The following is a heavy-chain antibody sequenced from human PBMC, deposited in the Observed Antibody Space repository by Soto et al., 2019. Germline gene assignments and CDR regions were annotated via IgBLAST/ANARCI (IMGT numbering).Heavy chain of an antibody. CDR1: GFTFSSYA. Sequence: EVQLLESGGGLVQPGGSLRLSCVASGFTFSSYAMSWVRQAPGKGLEWVSGFSGSGGSTHYADSVKGRFTISRDNSKNTLYLQMNSLRADDTAVYYCAKDARIAASYDYGMDVWGQGTTVTVSS. J-gene: IGHJ6*02. V-gene: IGHV3-23*01. CDR3: AKDARIAASYDYGMDV. CDR2: FSGSGGST. D-gene: IGHD6-13*01.